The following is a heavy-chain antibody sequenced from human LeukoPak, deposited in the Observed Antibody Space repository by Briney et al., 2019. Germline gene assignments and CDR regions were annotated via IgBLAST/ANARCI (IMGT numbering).Heavy chain of an antibody. D-gene: IGHD6-13*01. V-gene: IGHV1-18*01. CDR3: ARAGMADFSAGYYYGMDV. CDR2: ISAHNGNI. CDR1: GYTFTSYG. Sequence: ASVKVSCKASGYTFTSYGISWLRPAPGQGLEWLGWISAHNGNINYAQKLQGRVTMTTDTSTSTAYMELRSLRSDETAVYYCARAGMADFSAGYYYGMDVWGQGTTVTVSS. J-gene: IGHJ6*02.